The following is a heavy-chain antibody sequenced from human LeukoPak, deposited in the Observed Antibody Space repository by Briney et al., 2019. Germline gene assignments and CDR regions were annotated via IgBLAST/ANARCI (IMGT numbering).Heavy chain of an antibody. J-gene: IGHJ6*02. CDR1: GFTFSSFG. CDR3: ARGRWDTGGHHGLDV. V-gene: IGHV3-33*01. Sequence: GGSLRLSCAASGFTFSSFGMHWVRQAPGKGLEWVAVIWYDGSNKYYADSVKGRFTISRDNSQNTLYLQGNNLRAEDTAVYCCARGRWDTGGHHGLDVWGQGTTVTVSS. CDR2: IWYDGSNK. D-gene: IGHD2-8*02.